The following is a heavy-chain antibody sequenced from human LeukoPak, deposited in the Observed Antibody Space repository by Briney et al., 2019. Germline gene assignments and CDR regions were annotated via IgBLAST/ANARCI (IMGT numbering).Heavy chain of an antibody. CDR3: ARAGGWAREDYKGDAFDI. V-gene: IGHV1-18*01. J-gene: IGHJ3*02. CDR1: GYTFTNCG. Sequence: ASVKVSCKASGYTFTNCGISWVRQAPGQGLEWMGWISTYNGNSNYAQKLQDRVTMTTDTSTATAYLDLRNLRSDDTAVYYCARAGGWAREDYKGDAFDIWGQGTIVTLSS. D-gene: IGHD6-19*01. CDR2: ISTYNGNS.